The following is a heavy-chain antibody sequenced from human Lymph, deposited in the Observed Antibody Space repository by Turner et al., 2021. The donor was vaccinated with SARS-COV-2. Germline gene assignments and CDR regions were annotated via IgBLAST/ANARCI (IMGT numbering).Heavy chain of an antibody. V-gene: IGHV3-53*01. J-gene: IGHJ4*02. CDR3: ARVLPFGDYFDY. CDR2: IYSDGST. Sequence: EVQLVESGGGLIQPGASLRLSCAASVFTVSSNYMSWVRQAPGKGLEWVSVIYSDGSTYYADSVKGRFTISRDNSKNTLYLQMNSLRAEDTAVYYCARVLPFGDYFDYWGQGTLVTVSS. CDR1: VFTVSSNY. D-gene: IGHD3-10*01.